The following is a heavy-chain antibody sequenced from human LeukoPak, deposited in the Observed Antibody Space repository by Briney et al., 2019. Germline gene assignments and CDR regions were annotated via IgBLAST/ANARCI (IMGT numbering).Heavy chain of an antibody. CDR3: ARVLHAPYLIDS. Sequence: PSETLSLTCTVSDSSITSTYYWAWFRPPPGKGLEWIATVFRLQTVRTFNNPSLGSRFTMSLDPSHNQFSLNLTSVTAADTALYFCARVLHAPYLIDSWGQGTLVTVSS. J-gene: IGHJ4*02. D-gene: IGHD2-8*01. V-gene: IGHV4-38-2*02. CDR1: DSSITSTYY. CDR2: VFRLQTVRT.